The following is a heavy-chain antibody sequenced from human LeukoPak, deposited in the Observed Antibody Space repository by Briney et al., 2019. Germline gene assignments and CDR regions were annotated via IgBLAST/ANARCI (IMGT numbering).Heavy chain of an antibody. Sequence: GGSLRLSCAASGFTFSSYEMNWVRQAPGKGLEWVSYISSSGSTIYYADSVKGRFTISRDNAKNSLYLQMSSLRAEDTAVYYCARDRRLASFDYGGQGTLVTVSS. J-gene: IGHJ4*02. D-gene: IGHD6-25*01. CDR2: ISSSGSTI. V-gene: IGHV3-48*03. CDR3: ARDRRLASFDY. CDR1: GFTFSSYE.